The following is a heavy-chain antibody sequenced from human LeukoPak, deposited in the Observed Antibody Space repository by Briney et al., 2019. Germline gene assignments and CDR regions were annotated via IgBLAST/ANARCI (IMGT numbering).Heavy chain of an antibody. D-gene: IGHD2-2*01. CDR3: ARDRRAGYCSSTSCYVWYYYYYGMDV. CDR1: GFTFSSYW. CDR2: IKQDGSEK. J-gene: IGHJ6*04. V-gene: IGHV3-7*03. Sequence: GGSLRLSCAASGFTFSSYWMSWVRQAPGKGLEWVANIKQDGSEKYYVDSVKGRFTISRDNAKNSLYLQMNSLRAEDTAVYYCARDRRAGYCSSTSCYVWYYYYYGMDVWGKGTTVTVSS.